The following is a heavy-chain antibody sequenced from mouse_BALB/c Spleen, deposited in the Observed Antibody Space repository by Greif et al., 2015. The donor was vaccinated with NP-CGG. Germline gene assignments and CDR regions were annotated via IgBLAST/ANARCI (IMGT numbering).Heavy chain of an antibody. CDR1: GYTFTSYW. CDR3: ARSGDYDWFAY. CDR2: INPSTGYT. V-gene: IGHV1-7*01. D-gene: IGHD2-4*01. J-gene: IGHJ3*01. Sequence: QVQLKQSGAELAKPGASVKMSCKASGYTFTSYWMHWVKQRPGQGLEWIGYINPSTGYTEYNQKFKDKATLTADKSSSTAYMQLSSLTSEDSAVYYCARSGDYDWFAYWGQGTLVTVSA.